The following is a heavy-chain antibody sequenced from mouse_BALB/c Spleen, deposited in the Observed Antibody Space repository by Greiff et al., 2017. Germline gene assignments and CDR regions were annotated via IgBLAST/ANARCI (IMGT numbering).Heavy chain of an antibody. V-gene: IGHV14-4*02. CDR2: IDPENGDT. CDR3: NGDPGAY. CDR1: GFNIKDYY. J-gene: IGHJ3*01. Sequence: VQLKQSGAELVRSGASVKLSCTASGFNIKDYYMHWVKQRPEQGLEWIGWIDPENGDTEYAPKFQGKATMTADTSSNTAYLQLSSLTSEDTAVYYCNGDPGAYWGQGTLVTVSA. D-gene: IGHD3-3*01.